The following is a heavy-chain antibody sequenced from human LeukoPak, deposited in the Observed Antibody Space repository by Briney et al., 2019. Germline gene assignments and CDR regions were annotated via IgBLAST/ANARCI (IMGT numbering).Heavy chain of an antibody. J-gene: IGHJ4*02. Sequence: GSLRLSCAASGFTFSDYYMTWIRQPPGKGLEWIGEINHSGSTNYNPSLKSRVTISVDTSKNQFSLKLSSVTAADTAVYYCARGSWDGDSIRNSSSTNSQNDYWGQGTLVTVSS. CDR3: ARGSWDGDSIRNSSSTNSQNDY. CDR2: INHSGST. CDR1: GFTFSDYY. D-gene: IGHD4-17*01. V-gene: IGHV4-34*01.